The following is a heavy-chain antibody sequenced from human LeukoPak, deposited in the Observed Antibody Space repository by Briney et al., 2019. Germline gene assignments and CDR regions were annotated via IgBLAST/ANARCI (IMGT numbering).Heavy chain of an antibody. CDR1: GFTFSSYW. D-gene: IGHD3-22*01. Sequence: PGGSLRLSCAVSGFTFSSYWMHWVRQAPGKGLEWVSAISGSGGSTYYADSVKGRFTISRDNSKNTLYLQMNSLRAEDTAVYYCATKEENDSSGTATRAFDIWGQGTMVTVSS. V-gene: IGHV3-23*01. CDR3: ATKEENDSSGTATRAFDI. CDR2: ISGSGGST. J-gene: IGHJ3*02.